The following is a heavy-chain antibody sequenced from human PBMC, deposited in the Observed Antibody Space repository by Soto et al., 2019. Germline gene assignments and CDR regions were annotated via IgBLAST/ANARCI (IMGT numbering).Heavy chain of an antibody. D-gene: IGHD6-13*01. Sequence: QVQLQESGPGLVKPSETLSLTCTVSGGSISGYYWNWIRQPPGKGLEWIGYFYYTGSTKYNPSLKSRLTISVHKSRHQFSLTLTSVTTADTAVYYGASDAASPGAWYFDLWGRGSLVAVSS. CDR3: ASDAASPGAWYFDL. CDR2: FYYTGST. V-gene: IGHV4-59*01. CDR1: GGSISGYY. J-gene: IGHJ2*01.